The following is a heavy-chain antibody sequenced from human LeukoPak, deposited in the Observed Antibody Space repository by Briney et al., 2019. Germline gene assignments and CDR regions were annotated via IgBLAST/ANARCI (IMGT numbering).Heavy chain of an antibody. D-gene: IGHD6-13*01. CDR2: IWYDGSKE. Sequence: RPGGSLRLSCAASGFTFSGYGMHWVRQTPGKGLEWVAVIWYDGSKEYFADSVKGRFTISRDNSKNTFYLQMNSLRAEDTAVYYCARDEQLAYYWGQGTLVTVSS. V-gene: IGHV3-33*01. CDR3: ARDEQLAYY. CDR1: GFTFSGYG. J-gene: IGHJ4*02.